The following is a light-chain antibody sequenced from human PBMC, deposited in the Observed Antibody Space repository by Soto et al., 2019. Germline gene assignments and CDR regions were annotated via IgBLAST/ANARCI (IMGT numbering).Light chain of an antibody. CDR1: QSVSSD. V-gene: IGKV3-15*01. J-gene: IGKJ2*01. CDR2: GAS. CDR3: QQYRNWPPAT. Sequence: ETVMTQSPAALSVSPGERATLSCRASQSVSSDLAWYQQKPGQAPRLLIFGASTRATGIPARFSGSGTGTEFSLTISSRQSEDFAVYYCQQYRNWPPATFGQGTKLEIK.